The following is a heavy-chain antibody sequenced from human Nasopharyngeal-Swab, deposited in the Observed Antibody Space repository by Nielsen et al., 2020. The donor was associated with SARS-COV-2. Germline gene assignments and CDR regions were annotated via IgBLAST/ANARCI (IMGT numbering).Heavy chain of an antibody. Sequence: WIRQPPGKGLEWVANIKQDGSEKYYVDSVEGRFTISRDNAKNSLYLQMNSLRAEDTAVYYCARDQVDHPYDYVWGSYRYTYSDHWGQGTLVTVSS. D-gene: IGHD3-16*02. V-gene: IGHV3-7*01. CDR3: ARDQVDHPYDYVWGSYRYTYSDH. CDR2: IKQDGSEK. J-gene: IGHJ4*02.